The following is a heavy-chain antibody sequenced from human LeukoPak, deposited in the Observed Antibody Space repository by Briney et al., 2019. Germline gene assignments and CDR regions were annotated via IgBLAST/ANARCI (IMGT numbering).Heavy chain of an antibody. J-gene: IGHJ4*02. CDR1: GFTFSSYA. CDR3: AKGDAGYNIDY. D-gene: IGHD5-24*01. Sequence: GGSLRLSCAASGFTFSSYAMSWVRQAPGKGLVWVSATSGSGGSTYYADSVKGRFTTSRDNSKHTPYLQINSLSAEDTAVYYCAKGDAGYNIDYWGQGTLVTVSS. CDR2: TSGSGGST. V-gene: IGHV3-23*01.